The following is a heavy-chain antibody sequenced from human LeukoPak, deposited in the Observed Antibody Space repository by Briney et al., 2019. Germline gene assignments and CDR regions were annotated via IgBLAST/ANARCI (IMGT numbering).Heavy chain of an antibody. D-gene: IGHD3-10*01. CDR3: ARDSHYYGSGSYSSFDY. CDR2: IYYSGST. V-gene: IGHV4-59*01. J-gene: IGHJ4*02. Sequence: PSETLSLTCTVSGGSISSYYWSWIRQPPGKGLEWIGYIYYSGSTNYNPYLKSRVTISVDTSKNQFSLKLSSVTAADTAVYYCARDSHYYGSGSYSSFDYWGQGTLVTVSS. CDR1: GGSISSYY.